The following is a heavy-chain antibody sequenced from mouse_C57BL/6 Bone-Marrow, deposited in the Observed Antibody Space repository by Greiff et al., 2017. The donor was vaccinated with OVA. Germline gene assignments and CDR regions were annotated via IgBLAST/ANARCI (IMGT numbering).Heavy chain of an antibody. V-gene: IGHV1-69*01. CDR3: AREDTTVVRDDYAMDY. Sequence: VQLQQPGAELVMPGASVKLSCKASGYTFTSYWMHWVKQRPGQGLEWIGEIDPSDSYTNSNQKFKGKSTLTVDKSSSTAYMQRSSLTSEDSAVDYCAREDTTVVRDDYAMDYWGQGTSVTVSS. J-gene: IGHJ4*01. CDR1: GYTFTSYW. D-gene: IGHD1-1*01. CDR2: IDPSDSYT.